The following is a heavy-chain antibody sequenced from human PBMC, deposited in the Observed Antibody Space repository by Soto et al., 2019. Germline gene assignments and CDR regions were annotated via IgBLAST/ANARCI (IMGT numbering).Heavy chain of an antibody. CDR1: GGSISSGGYY. CDR2: IYYSGST. CDR3: ATKGDDYDFWSGYNWFDP. D-gene: IGHD3-3*01. J-gene: IGHJ5*02. Sequence: SETLSLTCTVSGGSISSGGYYWSWIRQHPGKGLEWIGYIYYSGSTYYNPSLKSRVTISVDTSKNQFSLKLSSVTAADTAVYYCATKGDDYDFWSGYNWFDPWGQGTLVTVSS. V-gene: IGHV4-31*03.